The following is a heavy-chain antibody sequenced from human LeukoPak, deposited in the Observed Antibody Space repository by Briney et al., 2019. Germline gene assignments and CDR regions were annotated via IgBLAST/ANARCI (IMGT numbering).Heavy chain of an antibody. J-gene: IGHJ4*02. CDR2: MDYSGST. D-gene: IGHD5/OR15-5a*01. CDR1: GGSISSSSYY. CDR3: AVVYDGGDH. V-gene: IGHV4-39*01. Sequence: SETLSLTCIVSGGSISSSSYYWGWVRQPPGKGLEWIGSMDYSGSTYHNPSLKSRVTMSIDTSKNQFSLKLSSVTAADTAVYYCAVVYDGGDHWGQGTLVTVSS.